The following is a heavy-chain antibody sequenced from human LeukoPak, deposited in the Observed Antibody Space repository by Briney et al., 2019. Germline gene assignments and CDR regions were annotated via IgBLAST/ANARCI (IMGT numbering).Heavy chain of an antibody. V-gene: IGHV1-69*04. D-gene: IGHD2-2*01. Sequence: SVKVSCKASGGTFSSYAISWVRQAPGQGLEWMGRIIPILGIANYAQKFQGRVTITADKSTSTAYMELSSLRSEDTAVYYCARGVRRVVPAAEYYFDYWGQGTLVTVSS. CDR1: GGTFSSYA. CDR3: ARGVRRVVPAAEYYFDY. J-gene: IGHJ4*02. CDR2: IIPILGIA.